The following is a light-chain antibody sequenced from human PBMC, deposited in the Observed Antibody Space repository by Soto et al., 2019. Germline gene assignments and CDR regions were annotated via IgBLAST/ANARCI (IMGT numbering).Light chain of an antibody. CDR1: TSNIGYNY. CDR2: KNS. V-gene: IGLV1-47*01. J-gene: IGLJ2*01. Sequence: QSVLTQPPSASGAPGQRVTISCSGSTSNIGYNYVSWYQQLPGTAPKLLIYKNSQRPSGVPDRFSGSKSGTSASLAISGLRSEDDADYYCATWDDTLTAVVFGGGTKLTVL. CDR3: ATWDDTLTAVV.